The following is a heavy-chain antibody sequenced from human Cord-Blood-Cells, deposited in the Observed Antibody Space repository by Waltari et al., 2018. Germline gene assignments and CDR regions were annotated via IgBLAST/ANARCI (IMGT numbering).Heavy chain of an antibody. D-gene: IGHD3-10*01. V-gene: IGHV3-48*03. CDR2: ISSSGSTI. CDR3: AITLMAPSDAFDI. Sequence: DVQLVESGGGLVQPGGSLRLSCAACGFTFSRFEMDWVRQAPGKGLEWVSYISSSGSTIYYAASATGRFTISRDNAKYSLYLQMNRLRAEDTAVYYCAITLMAPSDAFDIWGQGTMVTVSS. CDR1: GFTFSRFE. J-gene: IGHJ3*02.